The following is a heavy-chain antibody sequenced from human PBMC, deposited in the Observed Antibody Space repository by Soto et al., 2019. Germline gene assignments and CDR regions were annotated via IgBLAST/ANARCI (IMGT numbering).Heavy chain of an antibody. CDR2: MNPTSGNT. V-gene: IGHV1-8*01. J-gene: IGHJ4*02. CDR1: GYTFTSYD. D-gene: IGHD3-3*01. CDR3: ARGITIFGVVPG. Sequence: QVQLVQSGAEVKKPGASVKVSCKASGYTFTSYDINWVRQATGQGLEWMGWMNPTSGNTGYAQKFQGRVTMTRNTSISTADMELSSLRSEDTAVYYCARGITIFGVVPGWGQGTLVTVSS.